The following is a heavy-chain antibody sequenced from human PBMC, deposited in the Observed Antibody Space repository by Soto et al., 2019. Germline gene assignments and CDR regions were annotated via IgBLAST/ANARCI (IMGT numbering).Heavy chain of an antibody. CDR2: ISAYNGNT. CDR3: AIDPGFGADD. CDR1: GYTFTSYG. D-gene: IGHD3-16*01. V-gene: IGHV1-18*01. Sequence: QVQLVQSGAEVKKPGASVKVSCKAYGYTFTSYGISWVRHAPGQWLEWMGWISAYNGNTNYAQQLHGIVTMIIYASTSTVYMELRSLRSDATAVYYCAIDPGFGADDWCQGAQDTASS. J-gene: IGHJ4*02.